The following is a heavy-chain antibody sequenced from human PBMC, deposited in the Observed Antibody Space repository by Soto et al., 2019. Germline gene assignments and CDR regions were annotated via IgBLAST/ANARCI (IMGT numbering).Heavy chain of an antibody. J-gene: IGHJ4*02. Sequence: QVHLVQSGAEVKKPGASVKVSCKASGYTFTSYGISWVRQAPGQGLERMVWISAYNGNTKYAQKLQGRVTMTTDTSPSTAYMELRSLTSDDTAVYYCARDAAVGLFDYWGQGTMVTVSS. D-gene: IGHD1-26*01. CDR3: ARDAAVGLFDY. CDR2: ISAYNGNT. V-gene: IGHV1-18*01. CDR1: GYTFTSYG.